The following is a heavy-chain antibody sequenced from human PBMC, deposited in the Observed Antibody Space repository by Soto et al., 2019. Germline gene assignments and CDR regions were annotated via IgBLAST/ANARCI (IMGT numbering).Heavy chain of an antibody. CDR2: IYYSGST. CDR3: ARQRAFLKFYYFDY. V-gene: IGHV4-39*01. J-gene: IGHJ4*02. Sequence: SETLSLTCTVSGGSISSSSYYWGWIRQPPGKGLEWIGSIYYSGSTYYNPSLKSRVTISVDTSKNQFTLKLSSVTAADTAVYYCARQRAFLKFYYFDYWGQGTLVTVSS. D-gene: IGHD3-9*01. CDR1: GGSISSSSYY.